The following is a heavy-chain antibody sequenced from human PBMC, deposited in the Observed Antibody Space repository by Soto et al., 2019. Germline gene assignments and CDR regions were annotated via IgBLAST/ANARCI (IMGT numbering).Heavy chain of an antibody. J-gene: IGHJ5*02. CDR3: ARVYFQVAGTFDP. D-gene: IGHD6-19*01. Sequence: QVPLQQSGPRLVRSSQTLSLTCAISGDNVSSDTAAWNWFRQSPSRGLEWLGRTYFRFKWYTDYGASLKRRITLDADSSKNQFSLQLRSVTPEDTAVYFCARVYFQVAGTFDPWGQGTPVIVSS. V-gene: IGHV6-1*01. CDR1: GDNVSSDTAA. CDR2: TYFRFKWYT.